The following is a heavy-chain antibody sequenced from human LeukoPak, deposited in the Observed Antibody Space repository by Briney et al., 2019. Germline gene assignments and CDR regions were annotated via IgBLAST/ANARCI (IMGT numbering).Heavy chain of an antibody. V-gene: IGHV4-38-2*02. D-gene: IGHD6-13*01. CDR2: IYHSGST. Sequence: SETLSLTCTVSGYSISSGYYWGWIRQPPGKGLEWIGSIYHSGSTYYNPSLKSRVTISVDTSKNQFSLKLSSVTAADTAVYYCARTAIAAAAFYNWFDSWGQGTLVTVSS. J-gene: IGHJ5*01. CDR1: GYSISSGYY. CDR3: ARTAIAAAAFYNWFDS.